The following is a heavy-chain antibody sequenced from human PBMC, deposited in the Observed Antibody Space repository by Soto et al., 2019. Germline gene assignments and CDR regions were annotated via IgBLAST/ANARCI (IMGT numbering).Heavy chain of an antibody. Sequence: GGSLRLSCAASGFTFINYAMSWVRQAPGKGLEWVSSISGSGTSTYYAESVKGRFTISRHNSKNTLFLQINSLRAEDTAVYYCAKDPQVGIYPQRWLKLADWGKGTLVTVSS. CDR1: GFTFINYA. D-gene: IGHD1-26*01. V-gene: IGHV3-23*01. CDR2: ISGSGTST. J-gene: IGHJ4*02. CDR3: AKDPQVGIYPQRWLKLAD.